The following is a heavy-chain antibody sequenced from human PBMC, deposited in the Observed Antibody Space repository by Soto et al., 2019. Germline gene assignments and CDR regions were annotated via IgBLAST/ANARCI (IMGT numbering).Heavy chain of an antibody. V-gene: IGHV1-3*01. D-gene: IGHD3-3*01. J-gene: IGHJ5*02. CDR2: INAGNGNT. CDR1: GYTFTSYA. Sequence: ASVKVSCKASGYTFTSYAMHWVRQAPGQRLEWMGWINAGNGNTKYSQKFQGRVTITRDTSASTAYMELSSLRSEDTAVYYCARARSGRFLEWLSRPNWFDPWGQGTLVTVSS. CDR3: ARARSGRFLEWLSRPNWFDP.